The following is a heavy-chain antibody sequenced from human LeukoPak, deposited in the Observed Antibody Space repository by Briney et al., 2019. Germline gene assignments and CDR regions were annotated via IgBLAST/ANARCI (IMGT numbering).Heavy chain of an antibody. Sequence: EASVKVSCKASGYTFTSYDINWVRQATGQGLEWMGWMNPNSGNTGYAQKFQGRVTMTRNTSISTAYMELSSLRSEDTAVYYCARGIAARRPYYYYYMDVWGKGTTVTVSS. CDR1: GYTFTSYD. V-gene: IGHV1-8*01. J-gene: IGHJ6*03. CDR2: MNPNSGNT. CDR3: ARGIAARRPYYYYYMDV. D-gene: IGHD6-6*01.